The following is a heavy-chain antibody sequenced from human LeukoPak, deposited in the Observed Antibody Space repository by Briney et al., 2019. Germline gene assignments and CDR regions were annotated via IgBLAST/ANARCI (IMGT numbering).Heavy chain of an antibody. CDR1: GFTFSSYA. J-gene: IGHJ4*02. CDR3: AKDRLGIAAAGTSDY. Sequence: GGSLRLSCAASGFTFSSYAMSWVRQAPGKGLEWVSAISGSGGSTYYADSVKGRFTISRDNSKNTLYPQMNSLRAEDTAVYYCAKDRLGIAAAGTSDYWGQGTLVTVSS. D-gene: IGHD6-13*01. V-gene: IGHV3-23*01. CDR2: ISGSGGST.